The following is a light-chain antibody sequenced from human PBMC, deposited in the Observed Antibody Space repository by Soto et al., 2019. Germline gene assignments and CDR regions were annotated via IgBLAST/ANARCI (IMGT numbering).Light chain of an antibody. Sequence: QSALTQPPSASGSPGQSVTISCTGTSSDVGGYNYVSWYQQHPGKAPKLMIYKVSKRPSGVPDRFSGSKSGNTASLTVSGLQAEDEADYYCSSYAGSNNLVFGGGTKLTVL. CDR3: SSYAGSNNLV. J-gene: IGLJ2*01. CDR2: KVS. CDR1: SSDVGGYNY. V-gene: IGLV2-8*01.